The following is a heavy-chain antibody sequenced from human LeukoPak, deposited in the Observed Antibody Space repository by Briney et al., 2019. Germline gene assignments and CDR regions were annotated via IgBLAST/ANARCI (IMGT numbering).Heavy chain of an antibody. Sequence: SETLSLTCTVSGGSISSYYWSWIRQPPGKGLEWIGYIYYSGSTNYNPSLKSRVTISVDTSKNQFSLKLSSVTAADTAVYYCARAIRFLEWLPYYYYYGMDVWGQGTTVTASS. CDR2: IYYSGST. J-gene: IGHJ6*02. CDR1: GGSISSYY. V-gene: IGHV4-59*01. D-gene: IGHD3-3*01. CDR3: ARAIRFLEWLPYYYYYGMDV.